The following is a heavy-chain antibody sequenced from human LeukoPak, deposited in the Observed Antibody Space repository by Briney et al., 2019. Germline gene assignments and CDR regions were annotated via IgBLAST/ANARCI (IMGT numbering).Heavy chain of an antibody. V-gene: IGHV3-48*04. CDR1: GFTFSSYS. D-gene: IGHD4-17*01. J-gene: IGHJ4*02. CDR2: ISSSSSTI. CDR3: ARVRAGTTPGY. Sequence: GGSLRLSCAASGFTFSSYSMNWVRQAPGKGLEWVSYISSSSSTIYYADSVKGRFTISRDNAKDSLYLQMNSLRAEDTAVYYCARVRAGTTPGYWGQGTLVTVSS.